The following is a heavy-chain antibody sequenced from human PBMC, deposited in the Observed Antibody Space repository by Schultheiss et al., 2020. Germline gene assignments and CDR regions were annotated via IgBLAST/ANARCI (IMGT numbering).Heavy chain of an antibody. J-gene: IGHJ6*02. CDR3: ARHPTLGGMDV. V-gene: IGHV5-51*01. CDR1: GYIFTNYW. Sequence: GGSLRLSCKGSGYIFTNYWINWVRQLPGKGLEWMGIIYPGDSDTRYSPSFQGQVTISADKSISTAYLQWSSLKASDTAMYYCARHPTLGGMDVWGQGTTVTVSS. CDR2: IYPGDSDT.